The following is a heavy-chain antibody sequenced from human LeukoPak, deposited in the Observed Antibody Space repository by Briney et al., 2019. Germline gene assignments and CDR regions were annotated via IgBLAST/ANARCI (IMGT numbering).Heavy chain of an antibody. V-gene: IGHV4-59*01. Sequence: PSETLSLTCTVSGGSISSYYWSWIRQPPGKGLEWIGYIHSSGRTIYSPSLKSRVAISVDTSKNMFSLKLSSVTAVDSAVYYCARDFSGSSGGYWGQGTLVTVSS. D-gene: IGHD3-10*01. CDR1: GGSISSYY. J-gene: IGHJ4*02. CDR2: IHSSGRT. CDR3: ARDFSGSSGGY.